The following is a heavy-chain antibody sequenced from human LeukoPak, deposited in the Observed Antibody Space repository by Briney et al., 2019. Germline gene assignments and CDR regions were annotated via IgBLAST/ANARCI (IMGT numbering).Heavy chain of an antibody. D-gene: IGHD2-21*01. CDR2: INPNSGGT. CDR3: ARGLGGNYPGN. CDR1: GYTFTGYY. Sequence: ASVKVSCKASGYTFTGYYMDWVRQAPGQGLEWMGRINPNSGGTNYAQKFQGRVTMTGDTSISTAYMELSGLTPDDTAVYYCARGLGGNYPGNWGQGTQVTVSS. V-gene: IGHV1-2*02. J-gene: IGHJ4*02.